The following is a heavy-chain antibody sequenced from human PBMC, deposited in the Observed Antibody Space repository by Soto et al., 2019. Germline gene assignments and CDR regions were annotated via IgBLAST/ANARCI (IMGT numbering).Heavy chain of an antibody. V-gene: IGHV4-59*01. J-gene: IGHJ5*02. CDR1: GGSISSYY. D-gene: IGHD6-19*01. CDR3: ARDSSSGWFDWFDP. Sequence: SETLSLTCTVSGGSISSYYWSWIRQPPGKGLEWIEYIYYSGSTNYNPSLKSRVTISVDTSKNQFSLKLSSVTAADTAVYYCARDSSSGWFDWFDPWGQGTLVTVSS. CDR2: IYYSGST.